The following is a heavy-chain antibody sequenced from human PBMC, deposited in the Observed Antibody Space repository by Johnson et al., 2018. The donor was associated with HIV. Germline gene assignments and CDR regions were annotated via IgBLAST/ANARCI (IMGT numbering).Heavy chain of an antibody. Sequence: VQLVESGGGLVQPGGSLRLSCAASGFTFSSYAMHWVRQAPGKGLEYVSAISSNGGSTYYANSVKGRFTISRDNSKNTLYLQMNSLRAEDTAVYYCARDGQDRDDAFDIWGQGTMVTVSS. CDR2: ISSNGGST. J-gene: IGHJ3*02. D-gene: IGHD3-22*01. CDR1: GFTFSSYA. V-gene: IGHV3-64*01. CDR3: ARDGQDRDDAFDI.